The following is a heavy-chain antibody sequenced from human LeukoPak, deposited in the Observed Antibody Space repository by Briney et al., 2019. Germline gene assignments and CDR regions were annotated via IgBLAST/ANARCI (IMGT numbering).Heavy chain of an antibody. CDR3: AKDKRPPALPRNYYGMDV. CDR2: ISYDGSNK. Sequence: GGSLRLSCAASGFTFSSYGMHWVRQAPGKGLEWVAVISYDGSNKYYADSVKGRFTISRVNSKNTLYLQMNSLRAEDTAVYYCAKDKRPPALPRNYYGMDVWGKGTTVTVSS. V-gene: IGHV3-30*18. J-gene: IGHJ6*04. CDR1: GFTFSSYG. D-gene: IGHD2-15*01.